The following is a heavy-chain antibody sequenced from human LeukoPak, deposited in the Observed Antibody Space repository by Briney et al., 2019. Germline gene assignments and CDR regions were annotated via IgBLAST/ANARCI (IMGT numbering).Heavy chain of an antibody. CDR1: GFTFNIYN. CDR3: ARDSSGWADKFDY. V-gene: IGHV3-21*01. D-gene: IGHD6-19*01. Sequence: GGSLRLSCAASGFTFNIYNMNWVRQGPGKGLEWVSSISSSSSYIYYADSVKGRFTISRDNAKNPLYLHMSSLRAEDTAVYYCARDSSGWADKFDYWGQGTLVTVSS. J-gene: IGHJ4*02. CDR2: ISSSSSYI.